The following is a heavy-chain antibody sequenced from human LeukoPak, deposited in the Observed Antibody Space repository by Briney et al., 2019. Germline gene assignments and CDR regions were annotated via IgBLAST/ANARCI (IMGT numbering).Heavy chain of an antibody. J-gene: IGHJ4*02. CDR2: IKQDGSEK. V-gene: IGHV3-7*01. CDR1: GFTFSSYW. CDR3: ARVPRYYHDSSGFYTGYYFDY. D-gene: IGHD3-22*01. Sequence: GGSLRLSCAASGFTFSSYWMSWVRQAPGKGLEWVANIKQDGSEKHYVDSVKGRFIISRDNAENSLYLQMNSLRAEDTAVYFCARVPRYYHDSSGFYTGYYFDYWGQGTLVTVSS.